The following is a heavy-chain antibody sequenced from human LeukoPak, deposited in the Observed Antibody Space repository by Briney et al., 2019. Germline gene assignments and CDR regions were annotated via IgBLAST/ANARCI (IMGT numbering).Heavy chain of an antibody. CDR3: ARDSRQQLFDY. CDR2: IYAGGRT. V-gene: IGHV3-66*01. J-gene: IGHJ4*02. D-gene: IGHD4-11*01. Sequence: GGSLRLSCATSGFTVNSNYMAWVRQAPGKGLEWVSLIYAGGRTFSADSVKGRFTISRDISRNTLSLQMNGLRAEDTAVYYCARDSRQQLFDYWGQGTLVTVSS. CDR1: GFTVNSNY.